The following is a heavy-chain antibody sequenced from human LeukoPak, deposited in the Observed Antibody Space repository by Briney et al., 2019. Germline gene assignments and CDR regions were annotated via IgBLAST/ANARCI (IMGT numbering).Heavy chain of an antibody. CDR2: IYYSGST. Sequence: SETLSLTCTVSGGSISSYYWSWIRQPPGRGLEWIGYIYYSGSTNYNPSLKSRVTISVDTSKNQFSLKLCSVTAADTAVYFCARYYGLNGDYFDYWGQGTLVTVSS. V-gene: IGHV4-59*08. CDR3: ARYYGLNGDYFDY. CDR1: GGSISSYY. D-gene: IGHD3-3*01. J-gene: IGHJ4*02.